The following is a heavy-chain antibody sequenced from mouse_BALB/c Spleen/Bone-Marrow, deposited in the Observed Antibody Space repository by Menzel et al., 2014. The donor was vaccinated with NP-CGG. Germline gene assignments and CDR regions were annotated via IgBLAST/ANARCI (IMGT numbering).Heavy chain of an antibody. J-gene: IGHJ2*01. V-gene: IGHV1S81*02. CDR2: INPSNGRT. CDR3: ARGFDY. CDR1: GYTFTNYR. Sequence: QVQLQQPGAELVKPGASVKLSCKASGYTFTNYRMHWVKQRPGQGLEWIGEINPSNGRTNYNEKFKSKATLTVDKSSSTAYMQLSSLTSEDTAVYYCARGFDYWGQGTTLTVSS.